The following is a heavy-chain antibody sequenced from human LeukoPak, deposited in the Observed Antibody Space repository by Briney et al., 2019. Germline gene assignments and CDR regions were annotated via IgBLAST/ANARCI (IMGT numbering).Heavy chain of an antibody. Sequence: GASVKVSCKASGYTFTGYYMHWVRQAPGQGLEWMGWINPNSGGTNYAQKFQGRVTMTRDTSISTAYMELSRLRSDDTAVYYCARELDSRGYSYGRWGQGTLVTVSS. J-gene: IGHJ4*02. V-gene: IGHV1-2*02. CDR3: ARELDSRGYSYGR. CDR1: GYTFTGYY. D-gene: IGHD5-18*01. CDR2: INPNSGGT.